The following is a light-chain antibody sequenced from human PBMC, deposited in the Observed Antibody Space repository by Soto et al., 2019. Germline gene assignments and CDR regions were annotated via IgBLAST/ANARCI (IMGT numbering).Light chain of an antibody. CDR3: HQYHNYPRT. V-gene: IGKV3-15*01. J-gene: IGKJ4*01. CDR2: TTS. Sequence: MTQSPATLSVSPGERATLSFRASERMSSNLDWYQQKPGQDPRLLLYTTSTRAIGIPARFRGSGSGTEFTHTIRSLQSEDFAIEYCHQYHNYPRTFGQGTKVEI. CDR1: ERMSSN.